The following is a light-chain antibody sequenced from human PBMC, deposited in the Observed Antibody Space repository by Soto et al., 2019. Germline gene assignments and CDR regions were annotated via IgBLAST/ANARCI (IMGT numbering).Light chain of an antibody. CDR3: SSYTSSSTL. J-gene: IGLJ1*01. Sequence: QSVLTQPASVSGSPGQSITISCTGTSSDVGGYNYVSRYQQHPGKAPKLMIYDVSNRPSGVSNRFSGSKSGNTASLTISGLQAEDEADYYCSSYTSSSTLFGTGTKLTVL. CDR1: SSDVGGYNY. CDR2: DVS. V-gene: IGLV2-14*01.